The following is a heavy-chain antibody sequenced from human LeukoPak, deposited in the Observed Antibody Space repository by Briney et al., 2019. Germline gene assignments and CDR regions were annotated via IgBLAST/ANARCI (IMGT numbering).Heavy chain of an antibody. V-gene: IGHV4-59*12. D-gene: IGHD2-2*01. CDR3: AREKSICSSTSCYFWFDP. Sequence: PSETLSLTCTVSGGSISSYYWSWIRQPPGKGLEWIGYIYYSGSTNYNPSLKSRVTMSVDTSKNQFSLKLSSVTAADTAVYYCAREKSICSSTSCYFWFDPWGQGTLVTVSS. CDR1: GGSISSYY. J-gene: IGHJ5*02. CDR2: IYYSGST.